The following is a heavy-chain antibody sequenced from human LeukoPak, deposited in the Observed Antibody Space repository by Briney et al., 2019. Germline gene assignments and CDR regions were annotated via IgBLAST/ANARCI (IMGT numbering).Heavy chain of an antibody. Sequence: GGSLRLYCSASGFTFSNYAMSWVRQAPGKGLVWVSGISGSGDSTYYADSVKGRFTISRDNSKNTLYLQMNNLRAEDTAVYYCAKSRSDIAVAATNYWGQGTLVTVSS. CDR1: GFTFSNYA. CDR3: AKSRSDIAVAATNY. D-gene: IGHD6-19*01. V-gene: IGHV3-23*01. CDR2: ISGSGDST. J-gene: IGHJ4*02.